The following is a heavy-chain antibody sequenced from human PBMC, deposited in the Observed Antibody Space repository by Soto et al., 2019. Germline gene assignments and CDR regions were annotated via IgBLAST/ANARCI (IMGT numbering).Heavy chain of an antibody. CDR3: ASARFGELFRFDP. CDR1: GGSISSCDYY. CDR2: IYYSGST. D-gene: IGHD3-10*01. V-gene: IGHV4-30-4*01. Sequence: SETLSLTCTVSGGSISSCDYYWGWIRQPPGKGLEWIGYIYYSGSTYYNPSLKSRVTISVDTSKNQFSLKLSSVTAADTAVYYCASARFGELFRFDPWGQGTLVTVSS. J-gene: IGHJ5*02.